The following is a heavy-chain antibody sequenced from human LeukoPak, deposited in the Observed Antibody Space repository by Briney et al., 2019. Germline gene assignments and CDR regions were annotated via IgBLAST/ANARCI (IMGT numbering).Heavy chain of an antibody. CDR1: GFTFSSYS. Sequence: GGSLRLSCAASGFTFSSYSMNWVRQALGKGLEWVSSISSSSSYIYYADSVKGRFTISRDNAKNSLYLQMSSLRAEDTAVYYCANSPKSDYWGQGTLVTVSS. V-gene: IGHV3-21*04. D-gene: IGHD1-26*01. J-gene: IGHJ4*02. CDR2: ISSSSSYI. CDR3: ANSPKSDY.